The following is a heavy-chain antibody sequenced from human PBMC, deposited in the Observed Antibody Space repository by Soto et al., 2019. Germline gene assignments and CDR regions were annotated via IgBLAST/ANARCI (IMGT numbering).Heavy chain of an antibody. J-gene: IGHJ4*02. V-gene: IGHV3-30*18. D-gene: IGHD6-13*01. CDR2: ISYDGGNK. CDR1: GFTFSSYG. Sequence: ESGGGVVQPGRSLRLSCAASGFTFSSYGMHWVRHAPGKGLEWVAVISYDGGNKYYADSVKGRFTISRDNSKNTLYLQMNSLRAEDTAVYYCAKGDRIAAAGHFDYWGQGTLVTVSS. CDR3: AKGDRIAAAGHFDY.